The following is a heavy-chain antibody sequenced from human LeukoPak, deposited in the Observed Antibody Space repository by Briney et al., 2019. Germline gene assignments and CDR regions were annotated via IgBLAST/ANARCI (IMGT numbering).Heavy chain of an antibody. CDR2: MNPNSGNT. D-gene: IGHD6-19*01. J-gene: IGHJ5*02. V-gene: IGHV1-8*01. CDR3: ARGHSTSWYSSGWSSGFDA. Sequence: ASVNVTCKATGYTFTSYDINWVRQPNAQGLEWMGWMNPNSGNTDYAQKFQGRVTMTRNTSRCTAYMELSSLRSEDTAVYYCARGHSTSWYSSGWSSGFDAWGQGTLVTVSS. CDR1: GYTFTSYD.